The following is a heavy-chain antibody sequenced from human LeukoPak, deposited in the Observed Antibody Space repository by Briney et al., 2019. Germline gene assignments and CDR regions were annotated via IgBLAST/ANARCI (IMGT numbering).Heavy chain of an antibody. Sequence: GGSLRLSCAASGFTFSSYAMNWVRQAPGKGLEWVGFIASETYGGTAEYAASVKGRFTISRDDSKSIAYLQMNSLKAEDTAVYYCTRDQTPYYWGQGTLVTVSS. CDR3: TRDQTPYY. J-gene: IGHJ4*02. CDR1: GFTFSSYA. CDR2: IASETYGGTA. V-gene: IGHV3-49*04.